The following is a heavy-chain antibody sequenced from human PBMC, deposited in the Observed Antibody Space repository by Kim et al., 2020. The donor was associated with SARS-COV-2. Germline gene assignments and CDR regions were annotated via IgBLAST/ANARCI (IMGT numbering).Heavy chain of an antibody. V-gene: IGHV3-23*01. CDR3: AKPQTVAVAGNFDY. CDR1: GFTFSDYV. J-gene: IGHJ4*02. CDR2: ISGSGGNT. D-gene: IGHD6-19*01. Sequence: LSLTCAASGFTFSDYVMSWVRQTPGKGLEWVSAISGSGGNTYYADSVKGRFTMSRDNSKNTLYLQMNSLRAEDTAVYYCAKPQTVAVAGNFDYWGQGTLVTVSS.